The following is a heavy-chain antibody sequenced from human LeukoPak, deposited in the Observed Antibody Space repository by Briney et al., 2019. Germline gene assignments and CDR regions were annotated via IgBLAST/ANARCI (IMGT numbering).Heavy chain of an antibody. J-gene: IGHJ3*02. V-gene: IGHV1-69*05. D-gene: IGHD1-26*01. Sequence: GASVKVSCKASGGTFSSYAISWVRQAPGQGLEWMGGIIPIFGTANYAQKFQGRVTITTDESTSTAYMELSSLRSEDTAVYYGARPIVGATLDAFDIWGQGTMVTVSS. CDR3: ARPIVGATLDAFDI. CDR2: IIPIFGTA. CDR1: GGTFSSYA.